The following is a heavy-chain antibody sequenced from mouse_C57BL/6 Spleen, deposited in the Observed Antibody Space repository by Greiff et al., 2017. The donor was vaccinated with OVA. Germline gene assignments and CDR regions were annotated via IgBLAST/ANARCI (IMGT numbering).Heavy chain of an antibody. Sequence: VQLVESGAELARPGASVKLSCKASGYTFTSYGISWVKQRTGQGLEWIGEIYPRSGNTYYNEKFKGKATLTADKSSSTAYMELRSLTSEDSAVYFCEGYDAFSFAYWGQGTLVTVSA. D-gene: IGHD2-2*01. J-gene: IGHJ3*01. V-gene: IGHV1-81*01. CDR2: IYPRSGNT. CDR3: EGYDAFSFAY. CDR1: GYTFTSYG.